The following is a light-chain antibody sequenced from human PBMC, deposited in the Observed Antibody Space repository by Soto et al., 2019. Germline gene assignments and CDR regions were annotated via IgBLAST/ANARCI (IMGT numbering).Light chain of an antibody. CDR2: TTD. CDR3: LLYYGGAHLV. CDR1: TGAVTSGNY. Sequence: QAVVTQEPSLTVSPGGTVTLTCASSTGAVTSGNYPSWFQQKPGQAPRTLIYTTDDKHSWTPGRFSGSLLGGNAALTRSGVQPEDEAEYYCLLYYGGAHLVFGGGTKLTVL. J-gene: IGLJ3*02. V-gene: IGLV7-43*01.